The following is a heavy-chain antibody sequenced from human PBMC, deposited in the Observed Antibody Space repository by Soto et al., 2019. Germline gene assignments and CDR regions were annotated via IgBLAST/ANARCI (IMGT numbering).Heavy chain of an antibody. Sequence: GGSLRLSCAASGFTFSSYAMSWVRQAPGKGLEWVSAISGSGGSTYYADSVKGRFTISRDNSKNTLYLQMNSLRAEDTAVYYCAKCGRCSSTSCYDYYYYYMDVWGKGTTVTISS. CDR2: ISGSGGST. CDR1: GFTFSSYA. V-gene: IGHV3-23*01. CDR3: AKCGRCSSTSCYDYYYYYMDV. J-gene: IGHJ6*03. D-gene: IGHD2-2*01.